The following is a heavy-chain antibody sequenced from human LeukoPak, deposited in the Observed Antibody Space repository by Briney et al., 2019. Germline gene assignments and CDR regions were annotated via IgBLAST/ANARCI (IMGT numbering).Heavy chain of an antibody. J-gene: IGHJ6*02. Sequence: PGGSLRLSCAASGFTFNYFSVNWVRQAPGKGLEWVSYMSSSSNTIYYADSVKGRFTISRDNARNSLYLQMNSLRDEDTAVYYCARPRNDILSGFHYYYGLDVWGQGTTVTVSS. CDR2: MSSSSNTI. D-gene: IGHD3-9*01. CDR1: GFTFNYFS. V-gene: IGHV3-48*02. CDR3: ARPRNDILSGFHYYYGLDV.